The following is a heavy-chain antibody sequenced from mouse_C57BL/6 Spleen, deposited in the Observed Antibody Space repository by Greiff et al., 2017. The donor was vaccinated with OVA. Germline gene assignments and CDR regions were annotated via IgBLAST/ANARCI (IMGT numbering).Heavy chain of an antibody. CDR3: ARSNPGAMDD. V-gene: IGHV3-6*01. CDR1: GYSITSGYY. D-gene: IGHD2-5*01. Sequence: ESGPGLVKPSQSLSLTCSVTGYSITSGYYWNWIRQFPGNKLEWMGYISYDGSNNYNPSLKNRISITRDTSKNQFFLKLNSVTTEDTATYYCARSNPGAMDDWGQGTSVTVSS. J-gene: IGHJ4*01. CDR2: ISYDGSN.